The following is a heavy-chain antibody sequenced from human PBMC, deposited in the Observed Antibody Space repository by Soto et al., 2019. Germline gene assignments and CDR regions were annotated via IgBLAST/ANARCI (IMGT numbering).Heavy chain of an antibody. V-gene: IGHV3-48*03. CDR1: GFTFSSYD. CDR2: ISASGTTI. J-gene: IGHJ4*02. D-gene: IGHD1-26*01. Sequence: PGGSLRLSCVVSGFTFSSYDIIWVRQAPGKGLEWISYISASGTTISYADSVKGRFTISRDNAKNSLYLQMNSLRGEDTAVYYCVRLVGAAVDYWGQGTLVTVSS. CDR3: VRLVGAAVDY.